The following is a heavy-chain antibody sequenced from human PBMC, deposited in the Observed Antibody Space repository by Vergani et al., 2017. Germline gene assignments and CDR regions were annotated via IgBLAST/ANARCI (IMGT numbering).Heavy chain of an antibody. J-gene: IGHJ4*02. CDR1: GFTFDDYA. CDR3: ATVYYENILAPVKAWWAYFDY. Sequence: EVQLVESGGGLVQPGRSLRLSCAASGFTFDDYAMHWVRQAPGKGLEWVSGISWNSGSIGYADSVKGRFTISRDNAKNSLYLQMNSLRAEDTALYYCATVYYENILAPVKAWWAYFDYWGQGTLVTVSS. CDR2: ISWNSGSI. D-gene: IGHD1-26*01. V-gene: IGHV3-9*01.